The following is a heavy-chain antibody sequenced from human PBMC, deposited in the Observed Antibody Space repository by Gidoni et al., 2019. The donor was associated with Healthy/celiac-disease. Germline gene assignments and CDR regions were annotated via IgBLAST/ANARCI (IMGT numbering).Heavy chain of an antibody. V-gene: IGHV4-59*01. CDR2: IYYSGST. Sequence: QVQLQESGPGLVKPSETLSLTCTVSGGSISSYYWSWIRQPPGKGLEWIGYIYYSGSTNYNPSLKSRVTISVDTSKNQFSLKLSSVTAADTAVYYCARDPDILIWGQGTMVTVSS. CDR1: GGSISSYY. J-gene: IGHJ3*02. CDR3: ARDPDILI. D-gene: IGHD3-9*01.